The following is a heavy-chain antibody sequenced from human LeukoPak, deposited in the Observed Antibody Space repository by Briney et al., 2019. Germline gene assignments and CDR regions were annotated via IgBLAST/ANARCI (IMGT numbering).Heavy chain of an antibody. Sequence: SVKVSCKASEYSFVIYYIHWVRQAPGEGLEWVGLIHPNDGIRNYAQKFQDRVTMTVDRSTTTFYMELSSLTSEDTAVYYCTRDRPHNWFDPWGQGTLVTVSP. V-gene: IGHV1-46*01. CDR1: EYSFVIYY. J-gene: IGHJ5*02. CDR3: TRDRPHNWFDP. CDR2: IHPNDGIR.